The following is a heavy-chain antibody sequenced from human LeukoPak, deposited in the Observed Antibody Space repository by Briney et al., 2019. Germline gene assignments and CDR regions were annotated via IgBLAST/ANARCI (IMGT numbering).Heavy chain of an antibody. J-gene: IGHJ2*01. CDR3: ARDWSRDWYFDL. CDR1: GSSISSGDYY. V-gene: IGHV4-30-4*01. Sequence: PSETLSLTCTVSGSSISSGDYYWSWIRQPPGKGLEWIGYIYYSGSTYYNPSLKSRVTISVDTSKNQFSLKLSSVTAADTAVYYCARDWSRDWYFDLWGRGTLVTVSS. CDR2: IYYSGST.